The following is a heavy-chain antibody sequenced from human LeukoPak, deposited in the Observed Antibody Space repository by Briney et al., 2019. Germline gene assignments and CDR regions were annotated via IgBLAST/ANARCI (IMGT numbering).Heavy chain of an antibody. CDR1: GGSISSYY. D-gene: IGHD6-19*01. V-gene: IGHV4-59*12. CDR3: ARGQWLVPLDY. Sequence: SETLSLTCTVSGGSISSYYWSWIRQPPGKGLEWIGYIYYSGSTYYNPSLKSRVTISVDTSKNQFSLKLSSVTAADTAMYYCARGQWLVPLDYWGQGTLITVSS. J-gene: IGHJ4*02. CDR2: IYYSGST.